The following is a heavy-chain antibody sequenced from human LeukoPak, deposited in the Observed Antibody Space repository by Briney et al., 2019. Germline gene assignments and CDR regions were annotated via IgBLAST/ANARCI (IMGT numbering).Heavy chain of an antibody. D-gene: IGHD2-2*02. CDR1: GFTFSDYA. Sequence: GGSLRLSCAVSGFTFSDYAMSWVRQAPGRGLEWVSSFSVSGGNTYYTDSVKGRFTISRDNSKNTLYLQMNSLRAEDTAVYYCATRGPIVVVPAAIFRDYWGQGTLVTVSS. J-gene: IGHJ4*02. CDR2: FSVSGGNT. CDR3: ATRGPIVVVPAAIFRDY. V-gene: IGHV3-23*01.